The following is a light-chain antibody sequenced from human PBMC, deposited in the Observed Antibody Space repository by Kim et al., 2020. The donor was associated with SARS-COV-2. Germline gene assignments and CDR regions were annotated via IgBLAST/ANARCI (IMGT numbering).Light chain of an antibody. V-gene: IGKV1-27*01. CDR3: QKCDSAPWT. CDR1: QDISNY. J-gene: IGKJ1*01. CDR2: AAS. Sequence: ASVGDRVTITCRASQDISNYLAWFQLKPGKAPKPLIYAASDLQPGVPSRFSGSGSGTDFTLTVTSLQPEDVATYYCQKCDSAPWTFGQGTKVDIK.